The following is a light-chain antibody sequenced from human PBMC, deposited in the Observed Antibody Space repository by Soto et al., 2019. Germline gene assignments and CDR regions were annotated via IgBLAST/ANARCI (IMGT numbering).Light chain of an antibody. CDR1: QSVGSN. V-gene: IGKV3-15*01. Sequence: EIVMTQSPATLSVSPGERATLSCRASQSVGSNLAWYQQRPGQAPRLLIYGASTRATGVPARFSGSGSGTKFTLTISSLQSEDFGIYFCQQYNNWPPDRTFGQGTKVEIK. CDR3: QQYNNWPPDRT. J-gene: IGKJ1*01. CDR2: GAS.